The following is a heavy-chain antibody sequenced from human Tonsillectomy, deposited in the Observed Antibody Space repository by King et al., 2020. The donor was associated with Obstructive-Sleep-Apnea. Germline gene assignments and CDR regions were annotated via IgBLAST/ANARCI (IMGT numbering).Heavy chain of an antibody. D-gene: IGHD6-13*01. Sequence: QLVQSGGGLVQPGGSLRLSCAASGFTFSRYAMSWVRQAPGKGLELVSAISCSGGSTYYADSVKGRVTISRDNSKNTLYLQMNSLRAEYTAVYYCAKDGEYSSSWYSPDYWGQGTLVTVSS. V-gene: IGHV3-23*04. CDR1: GFTFSRYA. CDR3: AKDGEYSSSWYSPDY. CDR2: ISCSGGST. J-gene: IGHJ4*02.